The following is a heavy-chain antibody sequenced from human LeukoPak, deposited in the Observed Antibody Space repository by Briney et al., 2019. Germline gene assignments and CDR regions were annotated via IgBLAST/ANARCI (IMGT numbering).Heavy chain of an antibody. D-gene: IGHD6-19*01. V-gene: IGHV3-66*01. CDR2: LYSGGDT. J-gene: IGHJ4*02. CDR1: RLTVSSNY. Sequence: GGSLRLSCAASRLTVSSNYMSWVRRAPGKGLEWVSVLYSGGDTYYADSVKGRFAISRDSAKNSLYLQMNNLRPDDTAVYYCARGATVAGDFDYWGQGTLVTVSS. CDR3: ARGATVAGDFDY.